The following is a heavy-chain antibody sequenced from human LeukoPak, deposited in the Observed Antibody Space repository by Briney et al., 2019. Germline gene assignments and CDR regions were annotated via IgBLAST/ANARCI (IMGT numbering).Heavy chain of an antibody. V-gene: IGHV4-4*07. CDR2: IYTRGST. Sequence: SESLSLTCTVSGCSINNYYWSWIRQPAGKGLEWIGRIYTRGSTNYNLSLKSRVTMSVDTSKNQFSLKLSSVTAADTAVYYCARGRYCSAHICSGSDAFDIWGQGTMVSVSS. CDR3: ARGRYCSAHICSGSDAFDI. J-gene: IGHJ3*02. CDR1: GCSINNYY. D-gene: IGHD2-15*01.